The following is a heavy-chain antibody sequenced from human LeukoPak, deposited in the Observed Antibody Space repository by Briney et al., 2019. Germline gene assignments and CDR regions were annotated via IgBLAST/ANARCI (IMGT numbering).Heavy chain of an antibody. CDR1: GFTFSRYW. D-gene: IGHD5-18*01. CDR3: AKDNLRVDTAIDY. V-gene: IGHV3-23*01. J-gene: IGHJ4*02. Sequence: GGSLRLSCADSGFTFSRYWMHWVRQAPGKGLEWVSAISGSGGSTYYADSVKGRFTISRDNSKNTLYLQMNSLRAEDTAVYYCAKDNLRVDTAIDYWGQGTLVTVSS. CDR2: ISGSGGST.